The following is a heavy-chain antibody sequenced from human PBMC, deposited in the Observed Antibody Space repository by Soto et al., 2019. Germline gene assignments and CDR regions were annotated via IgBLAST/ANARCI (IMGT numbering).Heavy chain of an antibody. D-gene: IGHD5-12*01. J-gene: IGHJ6*02. V-gene: IGHV1-24*01. CDR2: FDPEDGET. CDR1: GYTLTELS. CDR3: ATSGYSGYDADYYYGMDV. Sequence: ASVKVSCKVSGYTLTELSMHWVRQAPGKGLEWMGGFDPEDGETIYAQKFQGRVTMTEDTSTDTAYMELSSLRSEDTAVYYCATSGYSGYDADYYYGMDVWGQGTTVTVSS.